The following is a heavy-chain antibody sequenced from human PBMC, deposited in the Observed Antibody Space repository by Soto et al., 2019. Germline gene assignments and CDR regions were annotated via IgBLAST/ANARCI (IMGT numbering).Heavy chain of an antibody. CDR3: ARDQADDRSYYYGIDV. CDR2: ISPFNGNT. J-gene: IGHJ6*02. CDR1: GYPFTHYG. D-gene: IGHD3-10*01. Sequence: QVQLVQSGAEVKKPGASVKVSCKSSGYPFTHYGITWVRQAPGQGLEWMGWISPFNGNTNYGQTFQGRVTLTTDTSTSPVYMELRSLRSYDTAVYSCARDQADDRSYYYGIDVWGQGTTVTVSS. V-gene: IGHV1-18*01.